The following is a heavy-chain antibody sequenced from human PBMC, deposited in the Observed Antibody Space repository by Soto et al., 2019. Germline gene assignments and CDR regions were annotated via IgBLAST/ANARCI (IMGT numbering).Heavy chain of an antibody. D-gene: IGHD2-2*01. CDR3: AKGVRYTSCYDH. CDR2: ISYDGINK. J-gene: IGHJ4*02. V-gene: IGHV3-30*18. Sequence: SLRLSCAASGFTFSSYGMHWVRQAPGKGLEWVAVISYDGINKYYADSVNGRFTISGDNSKNTLYLQMNSLRAEDTAVYYCAKGVRYTSCYDHWGQGTLVTVSS. CDR1: GFTFSSYG.